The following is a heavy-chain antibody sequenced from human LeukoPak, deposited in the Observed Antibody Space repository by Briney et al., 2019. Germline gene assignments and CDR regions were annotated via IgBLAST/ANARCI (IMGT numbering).Heavy chain of an antibody. CDR2: INPDGGST. J-gene: IGHJ2*01. CDR1: GYTFTSYW. Sequence: ASVKVSCKASGYTFTSYWIQWVRQAPGQGLEWMGLINPDGGSTAYAHRFQGRVTMTRDTSTSTVYMDFSSLRAEDTAVYYCARHPGYSSGWSQDWYFDLWGRGTLVTVSS. D-gene: IGHD6-19*01. CDR3: ARHPGYSSGWSQDWYFDL. V-gene: IGHV1-46*01.